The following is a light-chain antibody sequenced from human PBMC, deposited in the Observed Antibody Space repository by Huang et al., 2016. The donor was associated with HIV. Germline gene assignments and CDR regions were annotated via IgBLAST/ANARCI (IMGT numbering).Light chain of an antibody. Sequence: EIVMTQSPATLSVSPGESATLSCRASQSISSNLAWYQQKPGQAPRLLIYGASTRATDIPARFSASGSGTEVTLTISSLQSEDFAVYYCQQYNNWPPLTFGGGTKVEIK. J-gene: IGKJ4*01. CDR2: GAS. V-gene: IGKV3-15*01. CDR1: QSISSN. CDR3: QQYNNWPPLT.